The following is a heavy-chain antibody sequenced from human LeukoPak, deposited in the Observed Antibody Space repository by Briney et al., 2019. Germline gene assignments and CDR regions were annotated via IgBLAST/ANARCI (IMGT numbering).Heavy chain of an antibody. D-gene: IGHD6-19*01. Sequence: ASVKVSCKASGYPFTSFGISWVRQPPGQGLGWMGWISAYNGNTNYAQKLQGRVTMTTDTSTSTAYMELRSLRSDDTAVYYCARDYSSGWYYFDYWGQGTLVTVSS. CDR2: ISAYNGNT. J-gene: IGHJ4*02. CDR1: GYPFTSFG. V-gene: IGHV1-18*04. CDR3: ARDYSSGWYYFDY.